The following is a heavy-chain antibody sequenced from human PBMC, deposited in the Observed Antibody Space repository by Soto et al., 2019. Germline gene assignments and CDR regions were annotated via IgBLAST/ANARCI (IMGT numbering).Heavy chain of an antibody. V-gene: IGHV4-31*03. Sequence: SETLSLTCTVSGGSISSGGYYWSWIRQHPGKGLEWIGYIYYSGSTYYNPSLKSRVTISVDTSKNQFSLKLSSVTAADTAVYYCARQPDIAVAGTYYYYYGMDVWGQGTTVTVSS. J-gene: IGHJ6*02. D-gene: IGHD6-19*01. CDR2: IYYSGST. CDR1: GGSISSGGYY. CDR3: ARQPDIAVAGTYYYYYGMDV.